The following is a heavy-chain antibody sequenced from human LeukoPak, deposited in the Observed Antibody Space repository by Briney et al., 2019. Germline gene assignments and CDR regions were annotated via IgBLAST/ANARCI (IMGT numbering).Heavy chain of an antibody. CDR1: GGTFSSYA. CDR3: ARGSPQQLVP. CDR2: IIPIFGTA. J-gene: IGHJ4*02. D-gene: IGHD6-13*01. Sequence: GASVKVSCKASGGTFSSYAISWVRQAPGQGLEWMGGIIPIFGTANYAQKFQGRVTITADESTSTAYIELSSLRSEDTAVYYCARGSPQQLVPWGQGTLVTVSS. V-gene: IGHV1-69*13.